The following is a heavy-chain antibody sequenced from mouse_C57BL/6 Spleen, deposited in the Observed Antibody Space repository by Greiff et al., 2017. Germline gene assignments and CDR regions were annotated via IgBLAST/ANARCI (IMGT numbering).Heavy chain of an antibody. CDR3: ARSRIYCDGRSCV. J-gene: IGHJ1*03. V-gene: IGHV1-55*01. D-gene: IGHD1-1*01. CDR2: IYPGSGST. Sequence: QVQLQQSGAELVKPWASVKMSCKASGYTFTSYWITWVKQRPGQGLEWIGDIYPGSGSTNYNEKFKSKATLTVDTSSSTAYMQHGSLTYADSAVYDCARSRIYCDGRSCVWGTGTTVTVSS. CDR1: GYTFTSYW.